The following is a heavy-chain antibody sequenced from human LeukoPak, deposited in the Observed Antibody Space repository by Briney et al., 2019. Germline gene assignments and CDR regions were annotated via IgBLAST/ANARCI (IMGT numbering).Heavy chain of an antibody. D-gene: IGHD1-26*01. CDR3: ARDRWELLTTGSQDGVYYYYGMDV. J-gene: IGHJ6*02. Sequence: RGGSLTLSCAAAALTHRHYAMGWARRSTRKGLVEVSGMRGSTGGAYYADSGKGRFTISRDNSKNTLYLQMNSLRAEDTAVYYCARDRWELLTTGSQDGVYYYYGMDVWGQGTTVTVSS. CDR1: ALTHRHYA. CDR2: MRGSTGGA. V-gene: IGHV3-23*01.